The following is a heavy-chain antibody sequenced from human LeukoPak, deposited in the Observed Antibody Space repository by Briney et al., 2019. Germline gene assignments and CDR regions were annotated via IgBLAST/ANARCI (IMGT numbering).Heavy chain of an antibody. J-gene: IGHJ4*02. Sequence: GGSLRLSCAASGFTFSSYGMHWVRQAPGKGLGWVAVIWYDGSNKYYADSVKGRFTISRDNSKNTLYLQMNSLRAEDTAVYYCASGGSSWYYWGQGTLVTVSS. D-gene: IGHD6-13*01. CDR2: IWYDGSNK. V-gene: IGHV3-33*01. CDR3: ASGGSSWYY. CDR1: GFTFSSYG.